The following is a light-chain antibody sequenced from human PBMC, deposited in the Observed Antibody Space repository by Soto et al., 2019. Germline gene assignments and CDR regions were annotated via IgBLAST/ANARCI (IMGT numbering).Light chain of an antibody. J-gene: IGLJ2*01. CDR3: SPYTTRSPVV. CDR1: SSDVGGYNY. Sequence: QSVLTQPASVSGSPGQSITISCTGTSSDVGGYNYVSWYQQHPGKAPKLMIYEVSNRPSGVSNRFSGSKSGNTASLTISGLQAEDEGNYYGSPYTTRSPVVFGGGTKVPVL. V-gene: IGLV2-14*01. CDR2: EVS.